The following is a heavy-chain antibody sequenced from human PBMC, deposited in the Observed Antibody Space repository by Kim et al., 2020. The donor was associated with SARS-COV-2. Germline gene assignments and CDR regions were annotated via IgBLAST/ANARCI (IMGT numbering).Heavy chain of an antibody. V-gene: IGHV3-33*01. CDR2: IWYDGSNK. D-gene: IGHD5-12*01. J-gene: IGHJ6*02. CDR1: GFTFSSYG. CDR3: ARDLARWLQFGYYYYGMDV. Sequence: GGSLRLSCAASGFTFSSYGMHWVRQAPGKGLEWVAVIWYDGSNKYYADSVKGRFTISRDNSKNTLYLQMNSLRAEDTAVYYCARDLARWLQFGYYYYGMDVWGQGTTVTVSS.